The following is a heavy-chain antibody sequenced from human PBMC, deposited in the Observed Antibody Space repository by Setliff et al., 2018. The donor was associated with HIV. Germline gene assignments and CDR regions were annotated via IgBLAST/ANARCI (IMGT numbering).Heavy chain of an antibody. D-gene: IGHD2-2*01. V-gene: IGHV3-23*01. J-gene: IGHJ6*02. CDR1: GFSLSLYA. CDR3: AKVPLFVVVPAALGGMDV. CDR2: ISGSGRKT. Sequence: GGSLRLSCKATGFSLSLYAMSWVRQAPGKGLEWVSSISGSGRKTYYGDSVKGRFTISRDNSWDTVDLQMNTLRAEDTAVYYCAKVPLFVVVPAALGGMDVWGQGTTVTVSS.